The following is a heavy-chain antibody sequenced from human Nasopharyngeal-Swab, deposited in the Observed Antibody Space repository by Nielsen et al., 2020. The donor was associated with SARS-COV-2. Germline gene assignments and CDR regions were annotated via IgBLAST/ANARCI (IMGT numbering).Heavy chain of an antibody. CDR2: ISSDGRRQ. D-gene: IGHD5-12*01. Sequence: GESLKISCVASGLSFSRYGMHWVRQAPGKGLEWVAVISSDGRRQKCADSVKGRFTISRDSSKNTLYLQMNSLRDEDTALYYCARDPFSGHDLTEMDVWGQGTTVTVSS. CDR1: GLSFSRYG. V-gene: IGHV3-30*03. CDR3: ARDPFSGHDLTEMDV. J-gene: IGHJ6*02.